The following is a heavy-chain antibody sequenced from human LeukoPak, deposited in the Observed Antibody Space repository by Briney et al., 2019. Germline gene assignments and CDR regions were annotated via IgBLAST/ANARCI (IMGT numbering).Heavy chain of an antibody. CDR2: INHGGST. Sequence: SETLSLTCAVYGGSFSGYYWSWIRQPPGKGPEWIGEINHGGSTNYNPSLKSRVTISVDTSKNQFSLNLSSVTAADTAVYYCARGRGWVAVADYWGQGTLVTVSS. V-gene: IGHV4-34*01. J-gene: IGHJ4*02. D-gene: IGHD6-19*01. CDR1: GGSFSGYY. CDR3: ARGRGWVAVADY.